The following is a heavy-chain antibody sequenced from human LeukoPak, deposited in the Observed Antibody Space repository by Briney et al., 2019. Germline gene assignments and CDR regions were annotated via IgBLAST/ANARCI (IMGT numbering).Heavy chain of an antibody. V-gene: IGHV4-61*02. D-gene: IGHD3-22*01. J-gene: IGHJ3*02. CDR1: GDSISSGDYY. Sequence: PSETLSLTCTVSGDSISSGDYYWSWIRQPAGRGLEWIGRISSSGSTNYNPSLKSRVTISVDTSKNQFSLKLSSVTAADTAVYFCARGPYSYDSSGAFDIWGQGTMVTVSS. CDR2: ISSSGST. CDR3: ARGPYSYDSSGAFDI.